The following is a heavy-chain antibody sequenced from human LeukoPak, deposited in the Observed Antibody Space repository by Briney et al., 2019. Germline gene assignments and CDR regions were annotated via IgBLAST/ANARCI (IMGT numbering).Heavy chain of an antibody. V-gene: IGHV1-69*01. Sequence: SVKVSCKASGGTFSSYAISWVRQAPGQGLEWMGGIIPIFGTANYAQKFQGRATITADESTSTAYMELSSLRSEDTAVYYCARTYYYDSSGYLFDYWGQGTLVTVSS. CDR2: IIPIFGTA. CDR1: GGTFSSYA. J-gene: IGHJ4*02. CDR3: ARTYYYDSSGYLFDY. D-gene: IGHD3-22*01.